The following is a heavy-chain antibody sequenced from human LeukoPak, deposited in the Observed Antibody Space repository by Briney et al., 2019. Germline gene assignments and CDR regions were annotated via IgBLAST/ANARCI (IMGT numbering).Heavy chain of an antibody. Sequence: SETLSLTCTVSGGSISSYYWSWIRQPARKGLEWIGRIYTSGSTNYNPSLKSRVTMSVDTSKNQFSLKLSSVTAADTAVYYCARGGDCSGGSCLPPFFYYYYYMDVWGKGTTVTVSS. CDR2: IYTSGST. CDR1: GGSISSYY. D-gene: IGHD2-15*01. J-gene: IGHJ6*03. CDR3: ARGGDCSGGSCLPPFFYYYYYMDV. V-gene: IGHV4-4*07.